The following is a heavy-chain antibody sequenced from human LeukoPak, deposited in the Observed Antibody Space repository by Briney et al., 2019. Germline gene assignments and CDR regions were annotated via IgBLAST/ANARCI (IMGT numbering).Heavy chain of an antibody. CDR1: GYTFTSYA. CDR2: INTNTGNP. J-gene: IGHJ3*02. V-gene: IGHV7-4-1*02. Sequence: ASVKVSCKASGYTFTSYAMNWVRQAPGQGLEWMGWINTNTGNPTYAQGFTGRFVFSLDTSVSTAYLQISSLKAEDTAVYYCARVFRCYDFRGAFDIWGQGTMVTVSS. D-gene: IGHD3-3*01. CDR3: ARVFRCYDFRGAFDI.